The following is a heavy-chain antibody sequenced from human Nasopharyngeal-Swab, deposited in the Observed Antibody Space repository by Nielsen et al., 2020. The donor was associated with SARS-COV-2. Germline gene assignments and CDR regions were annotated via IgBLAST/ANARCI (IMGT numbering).Heavy chain of an antibody. CDR1: GYTFTSYY. V-gene: IGHV1-46*01. Sequence: ASVKVSCKASGYTFTSYYMHWVRQAPGQGLEWMGIINPSGGSTSYAQKFQGRVTMTRDTSTSTVYMELSSLRSEGTAVYYCARDVIIYDFWSGYYQDPVSYYMDVWGKGTTVTVSS. CDR2: INPSGGST. J-gene: IGHJ6*03. D-gene: IGHD3-3*01. CDR3: ARDVIIYDFWSGYYQDPVSYYMDV.